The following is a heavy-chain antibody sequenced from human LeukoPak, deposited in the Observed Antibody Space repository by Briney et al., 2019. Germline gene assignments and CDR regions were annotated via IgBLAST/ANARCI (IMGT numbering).Heavy chain of an antibody. CDR3: ASWRDGYKPGYFDY. J-gene: IGHJ4*02. Sequence: ASVKVPCKASGGTFSSYAISWVRQAPGQGLEWMGGIIPIFGTANYAQKFQGRVTITADESTSTAYMELSSLRSEDTAVYYCASWRDGYKPGYFDYWGQGTLVTVSS. CDR1: GGTFSSYA. D-gene: IGHD5-24*01. V-gene: IGHV1-69*13. CDR2: IIPIFGTA.